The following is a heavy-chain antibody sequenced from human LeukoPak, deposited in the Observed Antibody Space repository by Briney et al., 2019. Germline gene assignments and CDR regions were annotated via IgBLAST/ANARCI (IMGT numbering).Heavy chain of an antibody. D-gene: IGHD2-8*02. Sequence: PSETLSLTCAVYGGSLSGYYWSWIRQPPGKGLEWIGEINHSGSTNYNPSLKSRVTISVDTSKNQFSLKLSSVTAADPAVYYCSGAAGGGFDNWGQGTLVTVS. J-gene: IGHJ4*02. CDR3: SGAAGGGFDN. CDR2: INHSGST. V-gene: IGHV4-34*01. CDR1: GGSLSGYY.